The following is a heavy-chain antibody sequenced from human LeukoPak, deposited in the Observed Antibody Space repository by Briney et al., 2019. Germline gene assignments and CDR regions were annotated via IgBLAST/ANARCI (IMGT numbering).Heavy chain of an antibody. CDR1: GFTFSSYW. V-gene: IGHV3-74*01. CDR3: IGSSGYYYYFDY. J-gene: IGHJ4*02. D-gene: IGHD3-22*01. CDR2: INSDGSST. Sequence: PGGSLRLSCAASGFTFSSYWMHWVRQAPGKGLVWVSRINSDGSSTSYADSVKGRFTISGDNAKNTLYLQMNSLRAEDTAVYYCIGSSGYYYYFDYWGQGTLVTVSS.